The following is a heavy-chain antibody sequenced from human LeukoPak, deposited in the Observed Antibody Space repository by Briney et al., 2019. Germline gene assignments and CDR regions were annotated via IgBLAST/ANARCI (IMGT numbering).Heavy chain of an antibody. CDR3: ARSDVKGSSSY. J-gene: IGHJ4*02. CDR1: GFTFSDYY. CDR2: ISSSGSTI. D-gene: IGHD6-13*01. V-gene: IGHV3-11*01. Sequence: GGSLRLSCAASGFTFSDYYMSWIRQAPGKGLEWVSYISSSGSTIYYADSVKGQFTISRDNAKNSLYLQMNSLRAEDTAVYYCARSDVKGSSSYWGQGTLVTVSS.